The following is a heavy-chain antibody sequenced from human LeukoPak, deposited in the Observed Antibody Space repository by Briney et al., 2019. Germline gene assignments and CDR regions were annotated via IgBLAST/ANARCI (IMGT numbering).Heavy chain of an antibody. Sequence: PGGSLRLSCAASGFTVSSNYMSWVRQAPGKGLEWVSVIYSGGSTYYADSVKGRFTISRDNSKNTLYLQMNSLRAEDTAVYYCAGAVGATVAGYFDYWGQGTLVTVSS. J-gene: IGHJ4*02. V-gene: IGHV3-53*01. CDR2: IYSGGST. CDR1: GFTVSSNY. CDR3: AGAVGATVAGYFDY. D-gene: IGHD1-26*01.